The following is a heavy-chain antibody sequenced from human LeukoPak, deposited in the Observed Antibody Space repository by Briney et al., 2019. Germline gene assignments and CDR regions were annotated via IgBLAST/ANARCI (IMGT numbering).Heavy chain of an antibody. CDR3: AKAGGYYDSSGYLVYFQH. Sequence: GGSLRLSRAASGFTFSSYAMSWVRQAPGKGLEWASAISGSGGSTYYADSVKGRFTISRDNSKNTLYLQMNSLRAEDTAVYYCAKAGGYYDSSGYLVYFQHWGQGTLVTVSS. CDR2: ISGSGGST. CDR1: GFTFSSYA. J-gene: IGHJ1*01. D-gene: IGHD3-22*01. V-gene: IGHV3-23*01.